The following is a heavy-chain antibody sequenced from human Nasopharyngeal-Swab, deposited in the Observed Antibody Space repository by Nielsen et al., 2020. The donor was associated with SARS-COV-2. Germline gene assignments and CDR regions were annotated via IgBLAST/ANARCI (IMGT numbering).Heavy chain of an antibody. V-gene: IGHV1-3*01. CDR1: GYTFTSYA. CDR2: INAGNGNT. CDR3: ARSLQYNYYMDV. Sequence: ASVKVSCKASGYTFTSYAMHWVRQAPGQRLEWMGWINAGNGNTKYSQKFQGRVTITRDTSASTAYMELSSLRSEDTAVYYCARSLQYNYYMDVWGKGTTVTVSS. J-gene: IGHJ6*03.